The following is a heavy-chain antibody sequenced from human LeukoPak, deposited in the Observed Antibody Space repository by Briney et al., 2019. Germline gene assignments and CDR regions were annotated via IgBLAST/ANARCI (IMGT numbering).Heavy chain of an antibody. CDR1: AFTFDDYA. CDR2: INWNGGST. V-gene: IGHV3-20*04. J-gene: IGHJ4*02. D-gene: IGHD3-22*01. CDR3: ARGGNTMIVVAHFDY. Sequence: PGGSLRLSCAASAFTFDDYAMSWVRQAPGKGLEWVSGINWNGGSTGYVDSVKGRFTISRDNAKNSLYLQMNSLRAEDTALYYCARGGNTMIVVAHFDYWGQGTLVTVSS.